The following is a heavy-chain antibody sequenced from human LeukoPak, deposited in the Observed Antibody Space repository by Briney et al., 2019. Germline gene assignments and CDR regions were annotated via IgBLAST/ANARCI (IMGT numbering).Heavy chain of an antibody. D-gene: IGHD1-1*01. CDR1: GGSFSGYY. V-gene: IGHV4-34*01. CDR3: ARPGHSYYYMDV. Sequence: SETLSLTCAVYGGSFSGYYRSWIRQPPGKGLEWIGEINHSGSTNYNPSLKSRVTISVDTSKNQFSLKLSSVTAADTAVYYCARPGHSYYYMDVWGKGTTVTVSS. CDR2: INHSGST. J-gene: IGHJ6*03.